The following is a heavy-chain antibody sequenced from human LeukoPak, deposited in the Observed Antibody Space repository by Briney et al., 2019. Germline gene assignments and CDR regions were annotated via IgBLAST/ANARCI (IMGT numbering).Heavy chain of an antibody. V-gene: IGHV4-34*01. CDR1: GGSFSGYY. Sequence: SETLSLTCAVYGGSFSGYYWSWIRQPPGKGLEWIGEINYSGSTNYNPSLKSRVTISVDTSKNQFSLKLSSVTAADTAVYYCARETEADYGGNSASGVDYWGQGTLVTVSS. CDR3: ARETEADYGGNSASGVDY. CDR2: INYSGST. J-gene: IGHJ4*02. D-gene: IGHD4-23*01.